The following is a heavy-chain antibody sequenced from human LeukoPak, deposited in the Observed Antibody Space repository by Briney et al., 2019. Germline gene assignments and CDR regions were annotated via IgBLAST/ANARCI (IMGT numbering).Heavy chain of an antibody. CDR3: ARASFWFDYSGYYFDF. D-gene: IGHD2-15*01. V-gene: IGHV3-66*01. CDR1: GFXVSSNY. Sequence: GESLRLSCAASGFXVSSNYISWVRQAPGKGLEWVSVIYSGGGTYYADSVKGRFTISRDNSKNTVYLQMNSLRAEDTAVYYCARASFWFDYSGYYFDFWGQGTLVTVSS. J-gene: IGHJ4*02. CDR2: IYSGGGT.